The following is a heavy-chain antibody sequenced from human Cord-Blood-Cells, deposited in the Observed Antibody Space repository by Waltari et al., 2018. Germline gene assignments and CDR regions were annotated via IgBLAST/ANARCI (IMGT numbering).Heavy chain of an antibody. CDR3: ARGPLRYFDWLLWNFDY. Sequence: EVQLVESGGDLVQPGGSLRLSCAASGFTFSSYWMSWVRQAPGKGLEWVANIKQDGSEKYYVDSVKGRFTISRDNAKNSLYLQMNSLRAEDTAVYYCARGPLRYFDWLLWNFDYWGQGTLVTVSS. J-gene: IGHJ4*02. V-gene: IGHV3-7*04. CDR1: GFTFSSYW. CDR2: IKQDGSEK. D-gene: IGHD3-9*01.